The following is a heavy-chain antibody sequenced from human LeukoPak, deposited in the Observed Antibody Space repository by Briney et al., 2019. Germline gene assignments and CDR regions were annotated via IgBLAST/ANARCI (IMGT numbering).Heavy chain of an antibody. J-gene: IGHJ4*02. CDR2: ISGSGGST. V-gene: IGHV3-23*01. CDR3: ARSGSGSYFLDY. CDR1: GFTFSSYT. D-gene: IGHD3-10*01. Sequence: GGSLRLSCAASGFTFSSYTMSWVGQAPGRGLEWVSAISGSGGSTYYADSVKGRFTISRDNFKHTLYLQMNSLRAEDTAVYYCARSGSGSYFLDYWGQGTLVTVSS.